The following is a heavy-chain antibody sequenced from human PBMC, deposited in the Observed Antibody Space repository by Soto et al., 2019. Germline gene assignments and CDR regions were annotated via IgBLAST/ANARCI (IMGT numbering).Heavy chain of an antibody. J-gene: IGHJ6*03. V-gene: IGHV4-39*07. Sequence: SETLSLTCTVSGGSISSSSYYWGWIRQPPGKGLEWIGSIYYSGSTYYNPSLKSRVTISVDTSKNQFSLKLSSVTAADTAVYYCARDFKELPTGHYYYYMDVWGKGTTVTVSS. CDR3: ARDFKELPTGHYYYYMDV. CDR2: IYYSGST. D-gene: IGHD1-26*01. CDR1: GGSISSSSYY.